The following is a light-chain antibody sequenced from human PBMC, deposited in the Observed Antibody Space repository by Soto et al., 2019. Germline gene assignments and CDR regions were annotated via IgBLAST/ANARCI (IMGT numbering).Light chain of an antibody. Sequence: QSVLNQPASVSGSPGQAITISCVGTSGDIGDYNYVSWYQQHPGKVPKVIIYDVGNRPSGVSYRFSGTRSGNTASLTVSGLQAEDEADYYCCSYTRSGTLIFGTGTKVTVL. CDR2: DVG. J-gene: IGLJ1*01. V-gene: IGLV2-14*01. CDR1: SGDIGDYNY. CDR3: CSYTRSGTLI.